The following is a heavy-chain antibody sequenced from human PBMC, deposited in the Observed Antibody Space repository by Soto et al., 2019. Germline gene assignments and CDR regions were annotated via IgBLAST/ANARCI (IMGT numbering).Heavy chain of an antibody. V-gene: IGHV4-39*01. Sequence: QLQLQESGPGLVKPSETLSLTCTVSGGSISSSSYYWGWIRQPPGKGLEWIGSIYYSGSTDYNPTLTSRLAISVDTSHNRFSLQLSSVTAADTAVYYCASHQSHSSSSVDPWGKGTLVTASS. D-gene: IGHD6-13*01. J-gene: IGHJ5*02. CDR3: ASHQSHSSSSVDP. CDR1: GGSISSSSYY. CDR2: IYYSGST.